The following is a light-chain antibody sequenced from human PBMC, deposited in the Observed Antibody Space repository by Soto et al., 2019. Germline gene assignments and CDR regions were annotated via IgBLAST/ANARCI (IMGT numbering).Light chain of an antibody. CDR2: GAS. CDR3: QQYGSSPQT. Sequence: EIVLTQSPGTLSLSPGERATLSCRTSQSVDRNCLAWYQQKPGQAPRLLIYGASNRATVIPDRFSGSGSGTDFTLTISRLEPEDFAVYYCQQYGSSPQTFGQGTRVEVK. J-gene: IGKJ1*01. V-gene: IGKV3-20*01. CDR1: QSVDRNC.